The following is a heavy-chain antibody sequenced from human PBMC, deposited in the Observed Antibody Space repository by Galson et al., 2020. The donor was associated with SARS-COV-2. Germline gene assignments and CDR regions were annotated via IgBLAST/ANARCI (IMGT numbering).Heavy chain of an antibody. CDR2: ISYDGSNK. V-gene: IGHV3-30-3*01. Sequence: GESLKISCAASGFTFSSYAMHWVRQAPGKGLEWVAVISYDGSNKYYADSVKGRFTISRDNSKNTLYLQMNSLRAEDTAVYYCACPTYYYDSSGPFDYWGQGTLVTVSS. J-gene: IGHJ4*02. CDR3: ACPTYYYDSSGPFDY. CDR1: GFTFSSYA. D-gene: IGHD3-22*01.